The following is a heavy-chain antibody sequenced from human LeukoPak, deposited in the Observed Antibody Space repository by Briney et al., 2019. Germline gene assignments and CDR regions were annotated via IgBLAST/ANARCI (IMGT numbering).Heavy chain of an antibody. Sequence: GESLKISCKGSGYSFTSYWIGWVRQMPGKGLEWMGIIYPGDSDTRYSPSFQGQVTISANKSISTAYLQWSSLKASDTGMYYSARLVVIAGVTTHFDYWGQGTLVTVSS. V-gene: IGHV5-51*01. CDR2: IYPGDSDT. CDR3: ARLVVIAGVTTHFDY. J-gene: IGHJ4*02. D-gene: IGHD4-11*01. CDR1: GYSFTSYW.